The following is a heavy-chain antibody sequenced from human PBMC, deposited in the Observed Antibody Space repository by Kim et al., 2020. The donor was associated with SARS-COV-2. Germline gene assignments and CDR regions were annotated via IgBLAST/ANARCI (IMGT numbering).Heavy chain of an antibody. J-gene: IGHJ6*02. CDR1: GGSISSYY. CDR3: ARDLVESHYDFWSGNLDV. D-gene: IGHD3-3*01. V-gene: IGHV4-4*07. Sequence: SETLSLTCTVSGGSISSYYWSWIRQPAGKGLEWIGRIYTSGSTNYNPSLKSRVTMSVDTSKNQFSLKLSSVTAADTAVYYCARDLVESHYDFWSGNLDVWGQGTTVTVSS. CDR2: IYTSGST.